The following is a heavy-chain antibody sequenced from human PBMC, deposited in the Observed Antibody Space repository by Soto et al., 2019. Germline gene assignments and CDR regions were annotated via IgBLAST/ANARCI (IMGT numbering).Heavy chain of an antibody. Sequence: TLSLICTVSGGSISSGDYYWSWVRQPPGKGLEWIGYIYYSGSTYYNPSFKSRVTISVDTSKNHFSLNLSSVTAAAPAVYYCARANGNYRHYYGMDVWGQGTTVTVSS. D-gene: IGHD1-7*01. CDR2: IYYSGST. V-gene: IGHV4-30-4*01. CDR1: GGSISSGDYY. J-gene: IGHJ6*02. CDR3: ARANGNYRHYYGMDV.